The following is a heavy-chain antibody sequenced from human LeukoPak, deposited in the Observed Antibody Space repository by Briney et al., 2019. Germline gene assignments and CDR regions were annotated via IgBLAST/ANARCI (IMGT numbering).Heavy chain of an antibody. J-gene: IGHJ4*02. CDR1: GYTFTSYD. V-gene: IGHV1-8*01. D-gene: IGHD3-10*01. Sequence: GASVKVPCKASGYTFTSYDFNWLRQATGQGPEWMGWMNPNSGATGYAQKFQGRVTMTRSASINTAYMELTNLRSEDTAVYYCARAPRSRGFDYWGQGTLVTVSS. CDR2: MNPNSGAT. CDR3: ARAPRSRGFDY.